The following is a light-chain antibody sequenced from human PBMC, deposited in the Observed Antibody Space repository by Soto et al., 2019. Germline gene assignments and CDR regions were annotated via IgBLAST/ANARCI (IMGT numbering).Light chain of an antibody. CDR3: QSYDISLSVV. J-gene: IGLJ2*01. V-gene: IGLV1-40*01. Sequence: QLVLTQPPSVSGAPGQRVTISCTGSSSNIGAGYDVHWYQQLPGTAPKLLIYDNNNRSSGVPDRFSGSKSGTSASLAITGLQAEDEADYYCQSYDISLSVVFGGGTKLTVL. CDR2: DNN. CDR1: SSNIGAGYD.